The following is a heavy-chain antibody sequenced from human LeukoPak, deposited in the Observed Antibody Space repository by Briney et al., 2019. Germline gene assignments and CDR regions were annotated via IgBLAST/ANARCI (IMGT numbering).Heavy chain of an antibody. CDR2: ISGSGGST. V-gene: IGHV3-23*01. J-gene: IGHJ4*02. Sequence: GGSLRLSCAVSGFIFSGYGMNWVRQAPGKGLEWVSAISGSGGSTYYADSVKGRFTISRDNSKNTLYLQMNSLRAEDTAVYYCAKPGPASGPIGYWGQGTLVTVSS. CDR1: GFIFSGYG. CDR3: AKPGPASGPIGY.